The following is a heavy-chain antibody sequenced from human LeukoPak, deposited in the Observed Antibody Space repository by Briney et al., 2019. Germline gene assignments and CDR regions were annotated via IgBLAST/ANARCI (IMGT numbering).Heavy chain of an antibody. Sequence: GGSLRLSCAASGFTFSSYWMSWVRQAPGKGLEWVANIKQDGSEKYYVDSVKGRFTISRDNAKNSLYLQMNSLRAEDTAVYYCARYSYYYYYYMDVWGKGTTVTVSS. CDR1: GFTFSSYW. J-gene: IGHJ6*03. V-gene: IGHV3-7*01. CDR3: ARYSYYYYYYMDV. CDR2: IKQDGSEK. D-gene: IGHD5-18*01.